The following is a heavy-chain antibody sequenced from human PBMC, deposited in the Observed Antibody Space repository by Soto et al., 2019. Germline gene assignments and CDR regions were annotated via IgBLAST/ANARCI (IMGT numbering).Heavy chain of an antibody. J-gene: IGHJ4*02. V-gene: IGHV4-61*01. CDR3: ARGATVTQFDY. CDR2: GSYSGTT. Sequence: XETLSLTCTVAGFSVSSGSFYWAWIRQPPGKGLEWIGFGSYSGTTNYKPSLKSRVTISVDTSSSQISLKVSSLTAADTAVYYCARGATVTQFDYWGRGSLVTVSS. CDR1: GFSVSSGSFY. D-gene: IGHD4-17*01.